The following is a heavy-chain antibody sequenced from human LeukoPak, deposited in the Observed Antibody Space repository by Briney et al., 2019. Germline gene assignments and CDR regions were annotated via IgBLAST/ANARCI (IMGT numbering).Heavy chain of an antibody. D-gene: IGHD3-3*02. J-gene: IGHJ6*03. V-gene: IGHV3-48*03. Sequence: GGSLRLSCAASGFTFSSYEMNWVRQAPGKGLEWVSYISSSGSTIYYADSVKGRFTISRDNAKNSLYLQMNSLRAEDTAVYYCARGDLHSYYYYMDVWGKGTTVTISS. CDR1: GFTFSSYE. CDR3: ARGDLHSYYYYMDV. CDR2: ISSSGSTI.